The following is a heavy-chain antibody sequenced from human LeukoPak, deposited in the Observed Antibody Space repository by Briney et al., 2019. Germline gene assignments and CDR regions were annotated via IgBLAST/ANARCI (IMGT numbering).Heavy chain of an antibody. CDR3: ARAMVRGVNDY. CDR1: GFNSISYS. CDR2: ISSSRVYI. Sequence: GGSLRLSRATSGFNSISYSINWVRQAPGKGLEWVSSISSSRVYIYYADSVKGRFTISRDNAKSSLYLQMSSLRAEDTAVYYCARAMVRGVNDYWGQGTLVTVSS. V-gene: IGHV3-21*01. J-gene: IGHJ4*02. D-gene: IGHD3-10*01.